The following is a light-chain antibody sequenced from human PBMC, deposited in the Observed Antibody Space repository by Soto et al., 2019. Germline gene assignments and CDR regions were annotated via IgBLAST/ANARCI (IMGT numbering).Light chain of an antibody. J-gene: IGKJ2*01. CDR2: RAS. CDR1: QHVSSN. Sequence: EIVMTQSPATLSVSPGGSATLSCRASQHVSSNFAWYRQKPGQAPTLLIYRASTRATGIPARFSGSGSGTEFTLTIRGLQSEDVAVYYCQEYYNWPYTFGKGTKLESK. CDR3: QEYYNWPYT. V-gene: IGKV3-15*01.